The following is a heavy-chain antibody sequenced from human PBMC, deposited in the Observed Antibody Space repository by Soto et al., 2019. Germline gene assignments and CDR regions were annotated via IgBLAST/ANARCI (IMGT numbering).Heavy chain of an antibody. D-gene: IGHD2-2*02. CDR3: AKVKDIVVVSASIVGHGYFDY. J-gene: IGHJ4*02. CDR1: GFTVTSNG. Sequence: EVKLLESGGGLVQPGGSLRLSCGVSGFTVTSNGVSWVRQAPGKGLEWVSAISPNGQGIWYADSVKGRFTISRDISRNTVFLQMDSLRAEDTAVYYCAKVKDIVVVSASIVGHGYFDYWGQGILVTVSS. V-gene: IGHV3-23*01. CDR2: ISPNGQGI.